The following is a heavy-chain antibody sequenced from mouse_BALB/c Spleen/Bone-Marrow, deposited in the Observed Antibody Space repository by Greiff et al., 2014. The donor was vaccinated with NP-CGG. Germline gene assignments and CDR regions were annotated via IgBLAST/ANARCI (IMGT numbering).Heavy chain of an antibody. CDR2: IDPANGNT. V-gene: IGHV14-3*02. Sequence: EVQLQQSGAELVKPGASVKLSCTASGFNIKDTYMHWGKRRLEQALGGIGRIDPANGNTKYDPKFQGKATITADTSSNTAYLQLSSLTSEDTAVYYCAIYYYGSSGFAYWGQGTLVTVSA. J-gene: IGHJ3*01. CDR3: AIYYYGSSGFAY. D-gene: IGHD1-1*01. CDR1: GFNIKDTY.